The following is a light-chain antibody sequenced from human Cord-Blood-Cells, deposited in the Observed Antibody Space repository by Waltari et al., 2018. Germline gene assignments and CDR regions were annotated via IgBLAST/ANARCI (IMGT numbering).Light chain of an antibody. V-gene: IGKV3-11*01. CDR3: QQRSNWLT. J-gene: IGKJ4*01. CDR2: DAS. Sequence: EIVLTQSPATLSLSPGERATLSCRASQSVSSYLAWYQQKPGQAPRPLIYDASNSATGIPARFSGSGSGTDFTLTISSLEPEDFAVYYCQQRSNWLTFGGGTKVEIK. CDR1: QSVSSY.